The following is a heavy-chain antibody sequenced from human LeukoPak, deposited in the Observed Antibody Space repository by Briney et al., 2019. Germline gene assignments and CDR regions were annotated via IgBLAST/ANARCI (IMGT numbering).Heavy chain of an antibody. Sequence: SATLSLTCTVSGGSISSSSYYWGWIRQPPGRGLEWIGGIYYSGSTYYNPSLKSRVTITVDTSKNQFSLKLSSRTAADTALYYCARDWPVISLHFDLWGRGTLITVSS. J-gene: IGHJ2*01. CDR3: ARDWPVISLHFDL. CDR2: IYYSGST. D-gene: IGHD2-21*01. V-gene: IGHV4-39*07. CDR1: GGSISSSSYY.